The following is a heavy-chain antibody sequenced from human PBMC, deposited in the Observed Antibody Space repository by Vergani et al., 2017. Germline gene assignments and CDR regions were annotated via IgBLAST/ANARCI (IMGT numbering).Heavy chain of an antibody. Sequence: EVQLVESGGGLVKPGGSLRLSCAASGFTFSSYSMNWVRQAPGKGLEWVSSISSSSSYIYYADSGKGRFTISRDNAKNSLYLAMNSLRAEDTAVYYCARRRGVVGATIVYWGQGTLVTVSA. CDR2: ISSSSSYI. CDR1: GFTFSSYS. J-gene: IGHJ4*02. V-gene: IGHV3-21*01. CDR3: ARRRGVVGATIVY. D-gene: IGHD1-26*01.